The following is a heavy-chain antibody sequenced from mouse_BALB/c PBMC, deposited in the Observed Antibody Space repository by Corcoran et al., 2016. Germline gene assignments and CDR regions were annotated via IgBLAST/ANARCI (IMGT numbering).Heavy chain of an antibody. D-gene: IGHD4-1*01. J-gene: IGHJ1*01. Sequence: EVQLQQSGAELVKPGASVKLSCTASGFNIKDTYMHWVKQRPEQGLEWIGRIDPANGNTKYDPKFQGKATIKADTSSNTAYLHLSSLTSEDTAVYYCANWDWYFDVWCAGSTVTVSS. CDR1: GFNIKDTY. CDR2: IDPANGNT. CDR3: ANWDWYFDV. V-gene: IGHV14-3*02.